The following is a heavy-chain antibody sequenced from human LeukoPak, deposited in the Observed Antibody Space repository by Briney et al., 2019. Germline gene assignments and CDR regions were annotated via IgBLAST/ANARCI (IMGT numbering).Heavy chain of an antibody. D-gene: IGHD3-22*01. Sequence: SETLSLTCTVSGGSISSYYWSWIRQPAGKGLECIGRIYTSGSTNYNPSLKSRVTMSVDTSKNQFSLKLSSVTAADTAVYYCARGYYDSSGYYYAFDIWGQGTMVTVSS. CDR1: GGSISSYY. J-gene: IGHJ3*02. CDR3: ARGYYDSSGYYYAFDI. V-gene: IGHV4-4*07. CDR2: IYTSGST.